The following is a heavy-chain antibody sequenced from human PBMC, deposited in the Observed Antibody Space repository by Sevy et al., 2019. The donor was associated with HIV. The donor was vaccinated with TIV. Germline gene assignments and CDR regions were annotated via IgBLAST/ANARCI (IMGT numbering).Heavy chain of an antibody. CDR1: GFTFNKYN. Sequence: GGSLRLSCPASGFTFNKYNMNWVRQAPGKGLEWVSTITGYSTHIYYADSVKGRFTISRDDAKNSVYLQMNGLRADDTAIYYCARAEQTYFSDYWGQGTLVTVSS. V-gene: IGHV3-21*06. J-gene: IGHJ4*02. CDR3: ARAEQTYFSDY. CDR2: ITGYSTHI.